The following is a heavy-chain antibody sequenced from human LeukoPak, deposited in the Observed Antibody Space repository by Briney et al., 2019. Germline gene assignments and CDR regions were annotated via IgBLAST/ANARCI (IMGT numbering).Heavy chain of an antibody. Sequence: GASVKVSCKASGGTLSSYAISWVRQAPGQGLEWMGGIIPIFGTANYAQKFQGRVTITADESTSTAYMELSSLRSEDTAVYYCARNHDYGDYRLGFDPWGQGTLVTVSS. D-gene: IGHD4-17*01. CDR1: GGTLSSYA. J-gene: IGHJ5*02. CDR3: ARNHDYGDYRLGFDP. V-gene: IGHV1-69*13. CDR2: IIPIFGTA.